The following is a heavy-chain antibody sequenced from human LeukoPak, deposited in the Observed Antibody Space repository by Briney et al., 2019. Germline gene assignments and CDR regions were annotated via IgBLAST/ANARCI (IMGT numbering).Heavy chain of an antibody. J-gene: IGHJ3*02. V-gene: IGHV5-51*01. CDR3: ARVLVWAVGALDAFDI. CDR1: GYSFTTYW. D-gene: IGHD1-26*01. Sequence: GESLKISCKGSGYSFTTYWIGWVRQMPGKGLEWMGIIYPGDSDTRYSPSFQGQVTISADKSISTAYLQWSSLKASDTAMYYCARVLVWAVGALDAFDIWGQGTMVTVSS. CDR2: IYPGDSDT.